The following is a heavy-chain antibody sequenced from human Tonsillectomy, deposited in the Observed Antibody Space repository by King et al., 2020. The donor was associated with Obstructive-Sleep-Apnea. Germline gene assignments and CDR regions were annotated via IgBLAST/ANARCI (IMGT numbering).Heavy chain of an antibody. CDR3: ARLRNYFENGSMDV. J-gene: IGHJ6*02. CDR1: GFSFSRSS. D-gene: IGHD3-22*01. V-gene: IGHV3-48*04. Sequence: QLVQSGGGLVQPGGSPRLSCAASGFSFSRSSMNWVRQAPGKGLEWVSHIRSSGSITYYADSVKGRFTVSRDNARNSLYLQMNSLRVEDTAVYYCARLRNYFENGSMDVWGQGTTVTVSS. CDR2: IRSSGSIT.